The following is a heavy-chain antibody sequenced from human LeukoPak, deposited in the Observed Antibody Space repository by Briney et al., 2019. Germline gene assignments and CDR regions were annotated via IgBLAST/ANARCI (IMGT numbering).Heavy chain of an antibody. Sequence: PSQTLSLTCAISGDGVSSNRAAWNWIRQSPSRGLEWLGRTYYRSKWYNEYAVSVTSRITIDPDTSKNQFSLQLSSVTPEDTAVYFCVRSTAGSGRPMDVWGKGTTVIVSS. V-gene: IGHV6-1*01. D-gene: IGHD3-10*01. J-gene: IGHJ6*04. CDR3: VRSTAGSGRPMDV. CDR2: TYYRSKWYN. CDR1: GDGVSSNRAA.